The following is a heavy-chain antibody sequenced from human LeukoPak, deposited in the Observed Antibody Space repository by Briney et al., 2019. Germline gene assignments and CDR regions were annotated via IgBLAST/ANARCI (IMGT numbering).Heavy chain of an antibody. V-gene: IGHV3-23*01. CDR2: ISGSGGST. D-gene: IGHD3-22*01. CDR3: AKSAYSASSGYYREYCFDY. J-gene: IGHJ4*02. Sequence: PGRSLRLSCAASGFTYSTYAMSWVRQTPGKGLEWVSAISGSGGSTYYADSVKGRFTISRDNSKNTLYLQMNSLRAEDTAIYYCAKSAYSASSGYYREYCFDYWGQGTLVTVSS. CDR1: GFTYSTYA.